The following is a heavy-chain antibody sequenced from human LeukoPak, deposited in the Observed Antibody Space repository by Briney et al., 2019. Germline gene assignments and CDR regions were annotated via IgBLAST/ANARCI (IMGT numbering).Heavy chain of an antibody. V-gene: IGHV1-3*01. CDR1: GYTFTSYA. CDR3: ARDRSYYDILTGYSKNWFDP. Sequence: ASVKVSCKASGYTFTSYATHWVRQAPGQRLEWMGWINAGNGNTKYSQKFQGRVTITRDTSASTAYMELSSLRSEDTAVYYCARDRSYYDILTGYSKNWFDPWGQGTLVTVSS. D-gene: IGHD3-9*01. J-gene: IGHJ5*02. CDR2: INAGNGNT.